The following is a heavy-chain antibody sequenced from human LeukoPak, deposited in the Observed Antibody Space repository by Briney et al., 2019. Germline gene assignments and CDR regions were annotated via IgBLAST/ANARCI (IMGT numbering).Heavy chain of an antibody. D-gene: IGHD3-3*01. CDR1: GGSFSGYY. V-gene: IGHV4-34*01. Sequence: SGTLSLTCAVYGGSFSGYYWSWIRQPPGKGLEWIGEINHSGSTNYNPSLKSRVTISVDTSKNQFSLKLSSVTAADTAVYYCARLGPGFWSGYYGARSYGMDVWGQGTTVTVSS. CDR3: ARLGPGFWSGYYGARSYGMDV. J-gene: IGHJ6*02. CDR2: INHSGST.